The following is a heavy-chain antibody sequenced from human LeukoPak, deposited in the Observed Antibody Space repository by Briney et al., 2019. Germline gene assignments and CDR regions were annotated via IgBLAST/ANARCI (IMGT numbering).Heavy chain of an antibody. CDR3: ARGALAKIDVFDI. Sequence: SGGSLRLSCAVSGFTFSDYYMSWIRQAPGQGLEWVSYISSSGSTIYYADSVKGRFTISRDNAENSLYLQMNSLRAEDKAEYYFARGALAKIDVFDIWGQGTMVTVSS. V-gene: IGHV3-11*04. CDR2: ISSSGSTI. D-gene: IGHD3-16*01. J-gene: IGHJ3*02. CDR1: GFTFSDYY.